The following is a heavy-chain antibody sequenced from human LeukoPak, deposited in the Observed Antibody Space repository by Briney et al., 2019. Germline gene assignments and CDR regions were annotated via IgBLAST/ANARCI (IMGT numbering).Heavy chain of an antibody. V-gene: IGHV3-23*01. D-gene: IGHD3-22*01. J-gene: IGHJ4*02. Sequence: GGSLRLSCAASGFTFSSYAMSWVRQAPGKGLEWVSAISGSGGSTYYADSVKGRFTISRDNSKNTLYLQMNSLRAEDTAVYYCAKDTLYDSSGSTFDYWGQGTLVTVSS. CDR2: ISGSGGST. CDR3: AKDTLYDSSGSTFDY. CDR1: GFTFSSYA.